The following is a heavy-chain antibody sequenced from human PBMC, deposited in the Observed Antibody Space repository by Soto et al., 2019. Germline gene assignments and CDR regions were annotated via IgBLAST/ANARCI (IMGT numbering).Heavy chain of an antibody. V-gene: IGHV3-7*05. J-gene: IGHJ6*02. Sequence: GGSLRLSCAASGFTFTSYWMSWVRQAPGKGLEWVANINEDGSEKDYVDSVRGRFTISRDNAKNSLYLQMNSLRAEDTAVYYCASMTTVVRSLHVWGQGTTVTVSS. CDR1: GFTFTSYW. CDR3: ASMTTVVRSLHV. CDR2: INEDGSEK. D-gene: IGHD4-17*01.